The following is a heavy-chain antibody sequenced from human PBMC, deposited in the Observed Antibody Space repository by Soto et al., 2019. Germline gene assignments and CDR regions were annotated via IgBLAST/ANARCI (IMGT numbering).Heavy chain of an antibody. CDR2: MFYSGRS. V-gene: IGHV4-59*01. D-gene: IGHD6-19*01. J-gene: IGHJ4*01. Sequence: PSETLSLTYTVAGASMTDYYGTLVRQSPGKGLEWIAHMFYSGRSNYNSSLNSRVTISVDTSKSQISLRLTSVTDADTAVYYRERAPGLGVAHIAYRGHGTLVTVSP. CDR1: GASMTDYY. CDR3: ERAPGLGVAHIAY.